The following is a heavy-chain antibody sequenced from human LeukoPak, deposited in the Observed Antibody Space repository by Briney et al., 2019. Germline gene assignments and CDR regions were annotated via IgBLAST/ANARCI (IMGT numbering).Heavy chain of an antibody. CDR3: ARYSDILTGYYIRYGMDV. CDR2: IYYSGST. CDR1: GGSISSYY. V-gene: IGHV4-59*01. D-gene: IGHD3-9*01. Sequence: SETLSLTCAASGGSISSYYWSWIRQPPGKGLEWIGYIYYSGSTNYNPSLKSRVTISVDTSKNQFSLKLSSVTAADTAVYYCARYSDILTGYYIRYGMDVWGQGTTVTVSS. J-gene: IGHJ6*02.